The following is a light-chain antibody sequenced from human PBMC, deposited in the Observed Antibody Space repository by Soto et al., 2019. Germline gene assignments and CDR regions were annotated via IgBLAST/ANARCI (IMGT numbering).Light chain of an antibody. CDR1: SSNIGSNT. CDR3: AAWDDSLHGYV. J-gene: IGLJ1*01. V-gene: IGLV1-44*01. Sequence: QSVLTQPPSVSGTPGQRVTISCSGSSSNIGSNTVNWYQQLPGTAPKLLIYGNNQRPSGVPDRFSGSKSGTSASLAISGLQSEDEADYYCAAWDDSLHGYVFGTGTKVTVL. CDR2: GNN.